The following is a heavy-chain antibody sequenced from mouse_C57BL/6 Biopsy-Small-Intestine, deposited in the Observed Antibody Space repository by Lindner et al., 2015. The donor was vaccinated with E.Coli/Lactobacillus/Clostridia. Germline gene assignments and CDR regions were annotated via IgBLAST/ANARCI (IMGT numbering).Heavy chain of an antibody. J-gene: IGHJ1*03. CDR2: IYPGDGDT. CDR3: ARHYYGSSYDWYFDV. CDR1: GYAFSNYW. V-gene: IGHV1-80*01. Sequence: VQLQESGAELVKPGASVKISCKASGYAFSNYWTNWVKQRPGKGLEWIGQIYPGDGDTNYNGKFKGKATLTADKSSSTAYMQLSSLTSEDSAVYFCARHYYGSSYDWYFDVWGTGTTVTVSS. D-gene: IGHD1-1*01.